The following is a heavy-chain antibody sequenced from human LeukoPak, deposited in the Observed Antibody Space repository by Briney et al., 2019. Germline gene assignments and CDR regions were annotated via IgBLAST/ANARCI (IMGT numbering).Heavy chain of an antibody. CDR2: IYPGDSDT. CDR1: GYSFTSYW. Sequence: GESLKISCKGSGYSFTSYWIGWVRQMPGKGLEWMGIIYPGDSDTRYSPSFQGQVTISADKSISTAYLQWSSLKASDTAMYYCARRRDYCGGDCYSDAFDIWGQGTMVTVSS. CDR3: ARRRDYCGGDCYSDAFDI. V-gene: IGHV5-51*01. J-gene: IGHJ3*02. D-gene: IGHD2-21*02.